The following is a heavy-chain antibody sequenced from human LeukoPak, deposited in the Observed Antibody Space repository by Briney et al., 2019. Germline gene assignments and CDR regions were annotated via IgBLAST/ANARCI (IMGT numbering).Heavy chain of an antibody. CDR3: ARDHPALQPFDY. CDR1: GFTFSSYW. D-gene: IGHD1-1*01. CDR2: INSDGSST. V-gene: IGHV3-74*01. J-gene: IGHJ4*02. Sequence: GGSLRLSCAASGFTFSSYWMHWVRQAPGKGLVWVSCINSDGSSTSYADSVKGRFTISRDNAKNTLYLQMNSLRAEDTAVYYCARDHPALQPFDYWGQGTLVTVSS.